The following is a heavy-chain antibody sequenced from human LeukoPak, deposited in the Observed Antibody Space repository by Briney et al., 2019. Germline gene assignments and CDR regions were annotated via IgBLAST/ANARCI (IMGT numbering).Heavy chain of an antibody. V-gene: IGHV1-18*04. CDR2: ISDNNGNT. D-gene: IGHD6-6*01. CDR3: ARDRDYSSSTQDLDS. Sequence: GASVKVSCKASGYTFTGYYMHWVRQAPGQGLEWMGWISDNNGNTNYAQKFQGRVTMTTDTSTRTVYMELRSLRSDDTAVYYCARDRDYSSSTQDLDSWGQGSLVTVSS. CDR1: GYTFTGYY. J-gene: IGHJ4*02.